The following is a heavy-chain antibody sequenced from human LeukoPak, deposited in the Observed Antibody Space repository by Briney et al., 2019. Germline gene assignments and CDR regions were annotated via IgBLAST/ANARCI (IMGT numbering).Heavy chain of an antibody. V-gene: IGHV3-23*01. D-gene: IGHD2-2*01. CDR2: ISGSGGST. J-gene: IGHJ4*02. CDR1: GFTFSSYA. CDR3: AKEVNVVVPAAKGAFDY. Sequence: PGGSLRLSCAASGFTFSSYAMSWVRQAPGKGLEWVSAISGSGGSTYYADSVKGRFTISRDNSKNTLYLQMNSLRAEDTAVYYCAKEVNVVVPAAKGAFDYWGQGTLVTASS.